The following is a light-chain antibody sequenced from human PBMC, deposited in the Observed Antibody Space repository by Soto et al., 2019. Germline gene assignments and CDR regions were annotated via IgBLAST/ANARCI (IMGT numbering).Light chain of an antibody. Sequence: DIQMTQSPSSLSASVGDRVTITCRASQPVTNYLSWYQQKPVKAATLLIYAASRLQSGVPSRFSAGGSGTEFTLSINSLLPEDFATYYCQQSYIVPWTWGQGTKVDIK. CDR1: QPVTNY. J-gene: IGKJ1*01. V-gene: IGKV1-39*01. CDR3: QQSYIVPWT. CDR2: AAS.